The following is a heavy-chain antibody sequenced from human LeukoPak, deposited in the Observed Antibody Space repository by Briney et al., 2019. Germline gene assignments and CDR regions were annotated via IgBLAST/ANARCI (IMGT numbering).Heavy chain of an antibody. CDR2: VYPGDSDT. D-gene: IGHD4-17*01. CDR3: ARGDYGDFRVFYTLFDY. CDR1: GYSFTSYW. Sequence: GESLKISCKGSGYSFTSYWIGWVRQMPGKGLEWMGIVYPGDSDTRYSPSFQGQVTISADKSISTAYLQWSSLKASDTAMYYCARGDYGDFRVFYTLFDYWGQGTLVTVSS. J-gene: IGHJ4*02. V-gene: IGHV5-51*01.